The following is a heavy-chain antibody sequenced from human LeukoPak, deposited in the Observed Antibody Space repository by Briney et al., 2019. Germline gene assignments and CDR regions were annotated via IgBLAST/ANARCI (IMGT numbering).Heavy chain of an antibody. D-gene: IGHD5-12*01. J-gene: IGHJ4*02. Sequence: GGSLRLSCAASGFTFSSYSMNWVRQAPGKGLEWVSSISSSGSYIYYTDSVKGRFTISRDNAKSSLYLQINSLRAEDTAVYYCASSHIVTTIGRGLFDYWGQGTLVTVSS. CDR3: ASSHIVTTIGRGLFDY. V-gene: IGHV3-21*01. CDR2: ISSSGSYI. CDR1: GFTFSSYS.